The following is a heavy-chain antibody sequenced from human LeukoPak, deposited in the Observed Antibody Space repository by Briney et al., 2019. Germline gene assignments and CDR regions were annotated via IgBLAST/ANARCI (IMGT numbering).Heavy chain of an antibody. J-gene: IGHJ4*02. CDR3: AKEGGASRFDY. Sequence: PGGSLRLSCAASGFTFGSYGMHWVRQAPGKGLEWVTFIRSDGSNKYYADSVKGRFTISRDNSKNTLYLQMNSLRAEDTAVYYCAKEGGASRFDYWGQGTLVTVSS. CDR1: GFTFGSYG. D-gene: IGHD5-12*01. V-gene: IGHV3-30*02. CDR2: IRSDGSNK.